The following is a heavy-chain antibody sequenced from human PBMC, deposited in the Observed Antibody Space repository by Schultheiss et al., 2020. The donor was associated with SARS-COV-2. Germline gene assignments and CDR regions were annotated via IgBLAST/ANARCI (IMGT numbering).Heavy chain of an antibody. D-gene: IGHD3-10*01. CDR1: GFSVSSNY. V-gene: IGHV3-53*01. CDR2: IYSTYST. J-gene: IGHJ4*02. Sequence: GGSLRLSCAASGFSVSSNYMSWVRQAPRRGLEWVATIYSTYSTFYADSVKGRFTISRDNAKNSLYLQMNSLRAEDTAVYYCARLYYYGSGSYLRSYWGQGTLVTVSS. CDR3: ARLYYYGSGSYLRSY.